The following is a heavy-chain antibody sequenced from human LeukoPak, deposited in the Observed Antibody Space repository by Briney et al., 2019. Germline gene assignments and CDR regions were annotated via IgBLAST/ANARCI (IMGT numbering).Heavy chain of an antibody. V-gene: IGHV3-48*03. CDR3: ARWQRYSGYEGHDY. D-gene: IGHD5-12*01. J-gene: IGHJ4*02. CDR2: ISSSGSTI. CDR1: GVTFSSYE. Sequence: GGTLRLSCAASGVTFSSYEMNWVRQAPGKGLEWVSYISSSGSTIYYADSVKGRLTISRDNAKNSLYLQMNSLRAEDTAVYYCARWQRYSGYEGHDYWGQGTLVTVSS.